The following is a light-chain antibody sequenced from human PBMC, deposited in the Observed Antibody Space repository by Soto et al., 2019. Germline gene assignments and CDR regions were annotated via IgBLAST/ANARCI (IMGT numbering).Light chain of an antibody. CDR2: EGS. CDR3: CSYVTGRTVV. Sequence: QSALTQPASVSGSLGQSITMSCTGTSSDVGSYDLVSWYQHHPGKAPKLMIYEGSKRPSGLSSRFSGSTSGNTASLTISGLQAEDEADYYCCSYVTGRTVVFGGGTKVTVL. J-gene: IGLJ2*01. CDR1: SSDVGSYDL. V-gene: IGLV2-23*01.